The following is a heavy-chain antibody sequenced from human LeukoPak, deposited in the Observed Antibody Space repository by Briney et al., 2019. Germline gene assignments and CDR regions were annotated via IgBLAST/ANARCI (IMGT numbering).Heavy chain of an antibody. CDR2: IYYSGST. D-gene: IGHD3-9*01. CDR3: ARTPYDILTGYYKFDY. V-gene: IGHV4-59*01. CDR1: GGSISSYY. J-gene: IGHJ4*02. Sequence: SETLSLTCTVSGGSISSYYWSWIRQPPGEGLEWIGYIYYSGSTNYNPSLKSRVTISVDTSKNQFSLKLSSVTAADTAVYYCARTPYDILTGYYKFDYWGQGTLVTVSS.